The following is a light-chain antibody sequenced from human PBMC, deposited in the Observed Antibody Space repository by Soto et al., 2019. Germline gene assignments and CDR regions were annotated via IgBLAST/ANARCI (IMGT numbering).Light chain of an antibody. J-gene: IGKJ3*01. V-gene: IGKV1-13*02. Sequence: AIQLTQSPSSLSASVGDRVTITCRASQGISSALAWYQQKPGKAPKLLIYDASSLESGVPSRFSGSVSGTDFTLTISSLQPEDFATYHCQQFNSYPPTFGPGTKVDIK. CDR1: QGISSA. CDR3: QQFNSYPPT. CDR2: DAS.